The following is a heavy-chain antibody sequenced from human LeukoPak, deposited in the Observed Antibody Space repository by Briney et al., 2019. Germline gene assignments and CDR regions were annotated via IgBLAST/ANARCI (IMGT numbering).Heavy chain of an antibody. CDR2: ISSSGSTI. D-gene: IGHD5-18*01. Sequence: GGSLRLSCAASGFTFSDYYMSWIRQAPGKGLEWVSYISSSGSTIYYADSVKGRFTISRDNAKNSLYLQMNSLRAEDTAVYYCARDPYNLQLWAHHRYMDVWGKGTTVTVSS. V-gene: IGHV3-11*04. J-gene: IGHJ6*03. CDR3: ARDPYNLQLWAHHRYMDV. CDR1: GFTFSDYY.